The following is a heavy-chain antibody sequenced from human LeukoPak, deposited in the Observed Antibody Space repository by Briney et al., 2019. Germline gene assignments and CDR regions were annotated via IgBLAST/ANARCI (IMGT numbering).Heavy chain of an antibody. Sequence: PSETLSLTCTVSGGSMTSSSYYWGWIRQPPGKGLEWIGYIYYSGSTNYNPSLKSRVTISVDTSKNQFSLKLSSVTAADTAVYYCARGQDIVVVPAAIDNWFDPWGQGTLVTVSS. CDR2: IYYSGST. J-gene: IGHJ5*02. D-gene: IGHD2-2*01. V-gene: IGHV4-61*05. CDR1: GGSMTSSSYY. CDR3: ARGQDIVVVPAAIDNWFDP.